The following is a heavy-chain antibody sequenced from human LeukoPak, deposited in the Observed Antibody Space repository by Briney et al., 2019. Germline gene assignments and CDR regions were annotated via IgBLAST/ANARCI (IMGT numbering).Heavy chain of an antibody. J-gene: IGHJ6*02. D-gene: IGHD2-15*01. CDR2: IYHSGST. CDR3: ARAPCSGGSCYYYGMDV. CDR1: GFTFSDYY. V-gene: IGHV4-30-2*01. Sequence: LRLSCAASGFTFSDYYVSWIRQPPGKGLEWIGYIYHSGSTYYNPSLKSRVTISVDSSKNQFSLKLSSVTAADTAVYYCARAPCSGGSCYYYGMDVWGQGTTVTVSS.